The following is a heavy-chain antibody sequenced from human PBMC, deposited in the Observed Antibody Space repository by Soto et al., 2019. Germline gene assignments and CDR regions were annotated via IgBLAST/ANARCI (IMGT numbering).Heavy chain of an antibody. CDR1: GGSISSSSYY. CDR2: IYYSGST. Sequence: SETLSLTCTVSGGSISSSSYYWGWIRQPPGKGLEWIGSIYYSGSTYYNPSLKSRVTISVDTSKNQFSLKLSSVTAADTAVYYCARHGRLGSIRNPNIDYWGQGTLVTVSS. J-gene: IGHJ4*02. V-gene: IGHV4-39*01. D-gene: IGHD2-15*01. CDR3: ARHGRLGSIRNPNIDY.